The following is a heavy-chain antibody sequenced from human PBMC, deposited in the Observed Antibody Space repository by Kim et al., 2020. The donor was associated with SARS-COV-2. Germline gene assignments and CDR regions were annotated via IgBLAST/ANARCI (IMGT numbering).Heavy chain of an antibody. CDR3: AKDGQRYDFWSGYDYYFEY. J-gene: IGHJ4*02. Sequence: GGSLRLSCAASGFTFSSYAMSWVRQAPGKGLEWVSAISGSGGSTYYADSVKGRFTISRDNSKNTLYLQMNSLRAEDTAVYYCAKDGQRYDFWSGYDYYFEYWGQGTLVTVSS. V-gene: IGHV3-23*01. CDR2: ISGSGGST. D-gene: IGHD3-3*01. CDR1: GFTFSSYA.